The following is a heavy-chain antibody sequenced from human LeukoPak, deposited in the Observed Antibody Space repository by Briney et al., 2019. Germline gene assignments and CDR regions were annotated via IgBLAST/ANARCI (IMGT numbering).Heavy chain of an antibody. CDR1: GGSINSDGYY. D-gene: IGHD3-3*01. CDR3: ARTVEWLLKDAFDI. Sequence: SETLSLTCTVSGGSINSDGYYWSWIRQPPGKGLEWIAYIYHSGSAYYNPSLKSRVTISVDRSKNQFSLKLNSVTAADTAVYYCARTVEWLLKDAFDIWGQGTLVTVSS. J-gene: IGHJ3*02. CDR2: IYHSGSA. V-gene: IGHV4-30-2*01.